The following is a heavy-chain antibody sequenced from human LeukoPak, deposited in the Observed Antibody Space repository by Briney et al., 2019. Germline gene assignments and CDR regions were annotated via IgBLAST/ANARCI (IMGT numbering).Heavy chain of an antibody. V-gene: IGHV4-59*08. J-gene: IGHJ3*02. CDR2: IYYSGST. CDR1: GGSISSDY. D-gene: IGHD6-13*01. CDR3: ARRRRIAAGGPAGDAFDI. Sequence: SETLSLTCSVAGGSISSDYWNWIRQPPGKGLEWIGFIYYSGSTNYNPSLKSRVTISVDTSKKQFSLKLNSVTAADTAVYYCARRRRIAAGGPAGDAFDIWGQGTMVTVSS.